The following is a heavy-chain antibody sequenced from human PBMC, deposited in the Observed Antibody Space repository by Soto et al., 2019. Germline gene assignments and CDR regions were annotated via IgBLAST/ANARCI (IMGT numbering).Heavy chain of an antibody. J-gene: IGHJ5*02. D-gene: IGHD2-2*01. CDR1: RFTVGSSY. Sequence: GGSLRLSCAASRFTVGSSYVSWVRQAPGKGLEWVSVIYTGDTPYYADSVKGRFTISRDNSKNTLYLQMNSLRVEDTAVYYCTRDLMDVVPPADDLFDPWGQGILVTVS. V-gene: IGHV3-53*01. CDR3: TRDLMDVVPPADDLFDP. CDR2: IYTGDTP.